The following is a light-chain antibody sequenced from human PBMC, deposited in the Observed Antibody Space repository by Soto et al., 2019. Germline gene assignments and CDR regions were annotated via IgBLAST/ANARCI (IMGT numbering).Light chain of an antibody. J-gene: IGLJ1*01. CDR1: STDFGGYNY. V-gene: IGLV2-8*01. Sequence: QSVLTQPPSASGSAGQSVTISCTGTSTDFGGYNYVSWYQQHPGKAPKLMIYEVSKRPSGVPDRFSGSKSGNTASLTVSGLQAEDEADYYCSSYAGNNIHYVFGTGTKVTVL. CDR3: SSYAGNNIHYV. CDR2: EVS.